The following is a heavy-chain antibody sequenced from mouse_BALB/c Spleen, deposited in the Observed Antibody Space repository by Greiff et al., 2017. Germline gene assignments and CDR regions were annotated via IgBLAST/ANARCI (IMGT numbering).Heavy chain of an antibody. J-gene: IGHJ1*01. Sequence: EVKLQESGGGLVQPGGSRKLSCAASGFTFSSFGMHWVRQAPEKGLEWVAYISSGSSTIYYADTVKGRFTISRDNPKNTLFLQMTSLRSEDTAMYYCARARDYGGWYFDVWGAGTTVTVSS. CDR2: ISSGSSTI. V-gene: IGHV5-17*02. D-gene: IGHD2-4*01. CDR1: GFTFSSFG. CDR3: ARARDYGGWYFDV.